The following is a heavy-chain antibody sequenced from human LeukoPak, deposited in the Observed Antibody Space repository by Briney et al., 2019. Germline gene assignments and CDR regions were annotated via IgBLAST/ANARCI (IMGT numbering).Heavy chain of an antibody. CDR2: IYTSGST. V-gene: IGHV4-4*07. J-gene: IGHJ4*02. CDR1: GGSISFYY. D-gene: IGHD3-22*01. Sequence: PSETLSLTCTVSGGSISFYYWSWIRQPAGKGLEWVGRIYTSGSTNYNPSLKSRVTISLDKSKNQFSLKLSSVTAADTAVYYCAREYYYDSSGYYWEWGQGTLVTVSS. CDR3: AREYYYDSSGYYWE.